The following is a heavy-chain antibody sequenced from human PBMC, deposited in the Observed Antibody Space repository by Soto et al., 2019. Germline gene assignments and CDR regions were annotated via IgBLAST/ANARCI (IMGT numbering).Heavy chain of an antibody. V-gene: IGHV4-59*01. Sequence: QVQLQESGPGLVKPSETLSLTCTVSGGSISSYYWSWIRQPPGKGLEWIGYIYYSGSTNYNPSLKSRVTISVDTSKNQFSLKLSSVTAADTAVYNCARDRGWAWFDPWGQGTLVTVSS. CDR1: GGSISSYY. J-gene: IGHJ5*02. CDR2: IYYSGST. CDR3: ARDRGWAWFDP. D-gene: IGHD3-10*01.